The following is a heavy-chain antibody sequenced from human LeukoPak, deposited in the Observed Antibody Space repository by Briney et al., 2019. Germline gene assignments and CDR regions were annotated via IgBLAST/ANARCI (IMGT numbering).Heavy chain of an antibody. J-gene: IGHJ4*02. V-gene: IGHV3-21*01. CDR2: ISSSRSYI. CDR1: GFVFSTYT. CDR3: ARERGWIPSPFDS. D-gene: IGHD2-2*03. Sequence: PGGSLRPSCESSGFVFSTYTMNWVRQAPGKGLEWVSSISSSRSYIYYEDSLRGRFTVSRDNARNSLYLQMNRLRAEDTAMYDCARERGWIPSPFDSWGQGTLVSVSS.